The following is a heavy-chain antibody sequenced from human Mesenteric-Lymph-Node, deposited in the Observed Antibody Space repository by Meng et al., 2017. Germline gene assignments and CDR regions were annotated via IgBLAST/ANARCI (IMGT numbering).Heavy chain of an antibody. V-gene: IGHV1-18*01. J-gene: IGHJ4*02. D-gene: IGHD5-18*01. CDR2: ISPIFGTA. CDR3: ARSSYSYGSPFDY. Sequence: QVQLVESGAGVKKPGASVKASCKASGYTFTSYGISWVRQAPGQGLEWMGWISPIFGTANYAQKFQGRVTMTTDTSTSTAYMELRSLRSDDTAVYYCARSSYSYGSPFDYWGQGTLVTVSS. CDR1: GYTFTSYG.